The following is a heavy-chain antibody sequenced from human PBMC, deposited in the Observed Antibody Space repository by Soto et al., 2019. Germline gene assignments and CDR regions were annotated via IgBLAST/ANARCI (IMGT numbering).Heavy chain of an antibody. CDR2: ISWKSGRI. Sequence: GGSLRLSCSASGFTLDDYAMHWVRQGPGKGLEWVSGISWKSGRIAYADSVKGRFTISRDNAKNSLYLQMNSLRAEDTAFYYCTKASCKGYFDPWGQGILVTVSS. J-gene: IGHJ5*02. V-gene: IGHV3-9*01. CDR3: TKASCKGYFDP. CDR1: GFTLDDYA. D-gene: IGHD5-12*01.